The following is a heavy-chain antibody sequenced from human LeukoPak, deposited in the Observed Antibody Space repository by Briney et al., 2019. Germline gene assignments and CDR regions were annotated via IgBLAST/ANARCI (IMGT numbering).Heavy chain of an antibody. V-gene: IGHV1-2*02. D-gene: IGHD3-16*01. J-gene: IGHJ6*03. Sequence: GASVTVSCKASGYTFTGYYMHWVRRAPGQGLEWMGWINPNSGGTNYAQKFQGRVTMTRDTSISTAYMELSRLRSDDTAVYYCARDGATRGYYYMDVWGKGTTVTVSS. CDR1: GYTFTGYY. CDR2: INPNSGGT. CDR3: ARDGATRGYYYMDV.